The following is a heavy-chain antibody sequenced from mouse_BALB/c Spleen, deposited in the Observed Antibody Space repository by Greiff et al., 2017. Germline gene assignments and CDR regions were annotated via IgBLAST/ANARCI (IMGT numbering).Heavy chain of an antibody. J-gene: IGHJ4*01. CDR1: GFTFSSYA. V-gene: IGHV5-6-5*01. CDR3: ARIYYDYAMDY. D-gene: IGHD2-1*01. CDR2: ISSGGST. Sequence: EVMLVESGGGLVKPGGSLKLSCAASGFTFSSYAMSWVRQTPEKRLEWVASISSGGSTYYPDSVKGRFTISRDNARNILYLQMSSLRSGDTAMYYCARIYYDYAMDYWGQGTSVTVSS.